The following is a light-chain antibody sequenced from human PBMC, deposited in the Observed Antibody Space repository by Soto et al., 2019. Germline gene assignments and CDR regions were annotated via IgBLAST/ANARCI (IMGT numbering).Light chain of an antibody. J-gene: IGKJ5*01. Sequence: GDRVTITCRASQDIRGALAWYQQKPGKAPKILIYDVSTLESGVPSRFSGSSSGTDFTLTISSLQPVDFATYYCQQFNSDPITFGQGTRLEIK. CDR3: QQFNSDPIT. CDR1: QDIRGA. V-gene: IGKV1-13*02. CDR2: DVS.